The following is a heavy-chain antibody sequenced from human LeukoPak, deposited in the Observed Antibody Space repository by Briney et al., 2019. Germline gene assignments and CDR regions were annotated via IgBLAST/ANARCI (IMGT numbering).Heavy chain of an antibody. Sequence: SETLSLTCAVYGGSFSTYYWSWIRQPPGKGLEWIGSIYYSGSTYYNPSLKSRVTISVDTSKNQFSLKLSSVTAADTAVFFCARQWKDGGGNPRHFDYWGQGTLVTVSS. CDR1: GGSFSTYY. CDR2: IYYSGST. D-gene: IGHD2-15*01. J-gene: IGHJ4*02. V-gene: IGHV4-34*01. CDR3: ARQWKDGGGNPRHFDY.